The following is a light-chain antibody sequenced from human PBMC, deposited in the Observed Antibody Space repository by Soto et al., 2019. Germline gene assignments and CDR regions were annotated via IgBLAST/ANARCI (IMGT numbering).Light chain of an antibody. V-gene: IGKV1-5*03. CDR1: QSISNW. Sequence: DIQMTQSPSTLSASVGDRVTITCRVSQSISNWLAWYQQRPGRAPQLLIHKASTLETGVPSRFSGSGSGTEFTLTISSLQPDDFASYFCQQYDSFPLTFGGGTKVEIK. CDR2: KAS. J-gene: IGKJ4*01. CDR3: QQYDSFPLT.